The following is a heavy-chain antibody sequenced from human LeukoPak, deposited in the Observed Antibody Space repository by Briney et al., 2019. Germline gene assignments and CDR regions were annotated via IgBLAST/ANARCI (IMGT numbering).Heavy chain of an antibody. CDR1: GGSISSYY. CDR2: IHYSGST. Sequence: SETLSLTCTGSGGSISSYYWSWIRQPPGKGLEWIGYIHYSGSTNYNPSLKSRVTISVDTSKNQFSLKLSSVTAADTAVYYCARRGEYFQHWGQGTLVTVSS. J-gene: IGHJ1*01. CDR3: ARRGEYFQH. V-gene: IGHV4-59*08.